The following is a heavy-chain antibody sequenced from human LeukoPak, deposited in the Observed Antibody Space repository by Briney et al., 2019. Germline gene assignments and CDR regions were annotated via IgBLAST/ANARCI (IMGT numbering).Heavy chain of an antibody. CDR3: AKDGRGYYDSSGYLDY. D-gene: IGHD3-22*01. J-gene: IGHJ4*02. Sequence: PGGSLRLSCAASGFTFSSYGMSWVRQAPGKGLEWVSAISGSAGSTYYADSVKGRFTISRDNSKNTLYLQMHSLRADDTAVYYCAKDGRGYYDSSGYLDYWGQGTLVTVSS. CDR2: ISGSAGST. V-gene: IGHV3-23*01. CDR1: GFTFSSYG.